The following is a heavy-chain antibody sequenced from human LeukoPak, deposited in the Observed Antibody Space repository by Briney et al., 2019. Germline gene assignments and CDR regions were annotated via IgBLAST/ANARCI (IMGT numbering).Heavy chain of an antibody. D-gene: IGHD1-26*01. V-gene: IGHV3-74*01. CDR2: INTDGSST. CDR1: GFTFSSYW. CDR3: AALSGSYYDGDY. Sequence: GGSLRLSCAASGFTFSSYWMHWVPQAPGKRLVWVSRINTDGSSTTYADSVKGRFTISRDNAKNTLYLQMNSLRAEDTAVYYCAALSGSYYDGDYWGQGTLVTVSS. J-gene: IGHJ4*02.